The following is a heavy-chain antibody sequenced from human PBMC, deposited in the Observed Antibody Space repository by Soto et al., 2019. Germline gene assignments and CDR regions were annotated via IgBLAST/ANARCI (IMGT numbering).Heavy chain of an antibody. D-gene: IGHD1-26*01. V-gene: IGHV4-39*01. J-gene: IGHJ5*02. CDR3: ASTLPSPSWWELPDRFDP. Sequence: QLQLQESGPGLVKPSETLSLTCTVSGGSISSSSYYWGWIRQPPGKGLEWIGSIYYSGSTYYNPSLKSRVTIPVDTSKNQFSPKLSSVTAADTAVYYCASTLPSPSWWELPDRFDPWGQGTLVTVSS. CDR2: IYYSGST. CDR1: GGSISSSSYY.